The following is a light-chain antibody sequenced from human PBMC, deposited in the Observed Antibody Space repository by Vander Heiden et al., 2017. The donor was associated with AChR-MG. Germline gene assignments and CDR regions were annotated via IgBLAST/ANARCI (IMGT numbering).Light chain of an antibody. Sequence: EIVFTQSPGTLLLSPGERATLSCRASESVSSSYLAWYQQKPGHDTRLLIFGASSRGTGIPDRFSGSGSGTDFTLTISRLEPEDFAVYYFQQYGSSRMFGQGTKVEIK. CDR2: GAS. J-gene: IGKJ1*01. V-gene: IGKV3-20*01. CDR3: QQYGSSRM. CDR1: ESVSSSY.